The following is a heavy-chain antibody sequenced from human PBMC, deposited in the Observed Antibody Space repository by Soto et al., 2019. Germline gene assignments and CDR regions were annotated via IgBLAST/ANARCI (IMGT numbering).Heavy chain of an antibody. CDR1: GGSISSGGYY. J-gene: IGHJ5*02. Sequence: QVQLQESGPGLVKPSQTLSLTCTVSGGSISSGGYYWSWIRQHPGKGLEWIGYIYYSGSTYYNPSRKSRVTISVDTSKNQFALKLSSVTAADTAVYYCARDIYGDYGSNWFDPWGQGTLVTVSS. V-gene: IGHV4-31*03. CDR3: ARDIYGDYGSNWFDP. D-gene: IGHD4-17*01. CDR2: IYYSGST.